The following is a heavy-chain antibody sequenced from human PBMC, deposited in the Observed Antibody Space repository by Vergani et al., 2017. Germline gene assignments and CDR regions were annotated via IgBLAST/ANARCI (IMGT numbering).Heavy chain of an antibody. Sequence: QLVESGGGWVQPGGSLRLSCAASGFTFSSYAMSWVRQAPGKGLEWVSAISGSGGSTYYADSVKGRFTISRDNSKNTLYLQMNSLRAEDTAVYYCAKAERITMVRGVTNNWFDPWGQGTLVTVSS. CDR1: GFTFSSYA. D-gene: IGHD3-10*01. J-gene: IGHJ5*02. CDR2: ISGSGGST. CDR3: AKAERITMVRGVTNNWFDP. V-gene: IGHV3-23*04.